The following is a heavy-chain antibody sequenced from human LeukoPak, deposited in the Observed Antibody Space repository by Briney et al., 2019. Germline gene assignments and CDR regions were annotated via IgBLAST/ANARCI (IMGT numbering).Heavy chain of an antibody. CDR3: ARDGDITLTGVIRGGDALDM. D-gene: IGHD3-10*01. J-gene: IGHJ3*02. CDR2: IKQDGSEK. Sequence: GGSLRLSCAASGFTLSNYWMTWVRQAPGKALEWVANIKQDGSEKYYVDSVKGRFTISRDNAKNSVYLQMNILEAEDTAVYYCARDGDITLTGVIRGGDALDMWGRGTMVTVSS. CDR1: GFTLSNYW. V-gene: IGHV3-7*01.